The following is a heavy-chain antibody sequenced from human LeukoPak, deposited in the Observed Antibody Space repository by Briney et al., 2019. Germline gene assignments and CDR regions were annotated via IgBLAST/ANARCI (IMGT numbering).Heavy chain of an antibody. CDR2: INPNSGVT. CDR1: GYTFTGYY. D-gene: IGHD2-15*01. J-gene: IGHJ6*03. CDR3: ASSGGYCSGGSCQNYYYYYYMDV. V-gene: IGHV1-2*02. Sequence: ASVKVSCKASGYTFTGYYMHWVRQAPGQGLEWMGWINPNSGVTNFAQNFQGRVTMTRDTSISTAYMELSSLRSEDTAVYYCASSGGYCSGGSCQNYYYYYYMDVWGKGTTVTVSS.